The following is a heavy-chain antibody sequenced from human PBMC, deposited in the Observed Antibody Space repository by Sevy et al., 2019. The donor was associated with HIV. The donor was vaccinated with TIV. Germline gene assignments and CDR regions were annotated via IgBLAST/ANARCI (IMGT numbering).Heavy chain of an antibody. D-gene: IGHD3-22*01. J-gene: IGHJ3*02. V-gene: IGHV1-18*01. CDR3: ARDRPITMIVVVTGPSHVDAFDI. CDR2: ISAYNGNT. CDR1: GYTFTSYG. Sequence: ASVKVSCKASGYTFTSYGISWVRHAPGQGLEWMGWISAYNGNTNYAQKLQGRVTMTTDTSTSTAYMELRSLRSDDTAVYHCARDRPITMIVVVTGPSHVDAFDIWGQGTMVTVSS.